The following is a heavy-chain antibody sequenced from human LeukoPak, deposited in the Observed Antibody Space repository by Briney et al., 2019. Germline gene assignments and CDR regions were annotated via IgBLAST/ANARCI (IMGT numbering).Heavy chain of an antibody. J-gene: IGHJ4*02. CDR2: IKQDGSEK. CDR1: GFTFSGYW. Sequence: PGGSLRLSCAASGFTFSGYWMSWVRQAPGKGLEWVANIKQDGSEKYYVDSVKGRFTISRDNAKNSLYLQMNSLRAEDTAVYYCARGRLTTVTAYTYFDHWGQGTLVTVSS. D-gene: IGHD4-17*01. V-gene: IGHV3-7*03. CDR3: ARGRLTTVTAYTYFDH.